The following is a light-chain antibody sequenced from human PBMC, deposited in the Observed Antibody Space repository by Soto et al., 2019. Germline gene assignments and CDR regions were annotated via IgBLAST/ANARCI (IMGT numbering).Light chain of an antibody. CDR3: QQYGRSPGT. V-gene: IGKV3-20*01. CDR1: QSVSTTH. CDR2: GAS. J-gene: IGKJ1*01. Sequence: EIVLTQSPGTLSLSPGERATLSCRASQSVSTTHLAWYQQKPGQAPKLLIYGASSRATGIPDRFSGRGSGTDFTLANSRLEPEDFAAYYCQQYGRSPGTCGEGTEMEIK.